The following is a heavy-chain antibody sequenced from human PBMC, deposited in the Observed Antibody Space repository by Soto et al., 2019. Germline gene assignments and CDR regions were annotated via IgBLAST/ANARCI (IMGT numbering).Heavy chain of an antibody. CDR3: ARGPGSRDWGFSYYYMDV. D-gene: IGHD7-27*01. J-gene: IGHJ6*02. V-gene: IGHV1-8*01. CDR2: MNPNSGDT. CDR1: FTTYD. Sequence: QVQLVQSGAEVKKPGASVKVSCTFTTYDINWVRQAAGQGLEWMAWMNPNSGDTRYTQKLQGIVTMTRDTSKFTAYMELTNLRSDDTAVYYCARGPGSRDWGFSYYYMDVWDQGSTVTVSS.